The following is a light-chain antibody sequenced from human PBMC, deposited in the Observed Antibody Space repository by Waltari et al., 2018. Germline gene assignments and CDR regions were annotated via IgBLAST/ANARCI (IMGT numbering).Light chain of an antibody. V-gene: IGKV4-1*01. CDR1: QSLFYSSNNKNY. CDR2: WAS. J-gene: IGKJ2*01. Sequence: DVVMTQSPDFLAVSLGERATIHCKSSQSLFYSSNNKNYFAWYQQKPGQPPKLLIYWASTRESGVPDRFSGSGSGTDFTLKISRVEAEDVGIYYCMQGLHLPYTFGQGTRLEIK. CDR3: MQGLHLPYT.